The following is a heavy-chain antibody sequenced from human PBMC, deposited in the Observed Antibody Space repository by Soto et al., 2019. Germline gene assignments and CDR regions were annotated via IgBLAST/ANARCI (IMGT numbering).Heavy chain of an antibody. D-gene: IGHD3-16*02. Sequence: QVQLVQSGAEVKKPGASVKVSCKASGYTFTSYGISWVRQAPGQGLEWMGWISAYNGNTNYAQKLQVRVTMTTDTFTSTGYMELRSVRSDDTAVYYCAGVGDDYICGSYRPDVVYWGQGTLVTVSS. CDR1: GYTFTSYG. V-gene: IGHV1-18*01. J-gene: IGHJ4*02. CDR2: ISAYNGNT. CDR3: AGVGDDYICGSYRPDVVY.